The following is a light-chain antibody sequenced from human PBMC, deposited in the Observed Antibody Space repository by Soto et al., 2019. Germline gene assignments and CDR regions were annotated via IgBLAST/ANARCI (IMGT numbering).Light chain of an antibody. CDR1: RGIGSY. Sequence: DIQLTPSPSFLSASVGDRVTIACRASRGIGSYLAWYRQKPGKAPKLLISDASTLQSGGPSRFSGSGSGTEFTLTITSLQPEDFETYCCHQLSSYPRTFRGGTK. J-gene: IGKJ4*01. CDR2: DAS. CDR3: HQLSSYPRT. V-gene: IGKV1-9*01.